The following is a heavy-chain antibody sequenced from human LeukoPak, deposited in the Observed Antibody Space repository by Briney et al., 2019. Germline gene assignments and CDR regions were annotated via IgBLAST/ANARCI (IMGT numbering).Heavy chain of an antibody. V-gene: IGHV3-23*01. CDR3: AKWSKVAGPKITTDWFDP. D-gene: IGHD4-11*01. Sequence: GGSLRLSCVASGFTFSTYAMSWVRQAPGKGLEWVSAISGSGGTTYYVDSVKGRFTISRDNSKNTLYLQMNSLRAEDAAVYYCAKWSKVAGPKITTDWFDPWGQGTLVTVSS. CDR1: GFTFSTYA. J-gene: IGHJ5*02. CDR2: ISGSGGTT.